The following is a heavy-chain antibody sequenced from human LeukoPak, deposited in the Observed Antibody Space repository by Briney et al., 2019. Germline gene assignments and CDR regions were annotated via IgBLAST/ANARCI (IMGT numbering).Heavy chain of an antibody. Sequence: GGSLRLSCAASGFTFSNFGMHWVRQAPGKGLEWVAFIRYDGSDKYYADSVKGRFTISRDNSKNTLYLQMNSLRAEDTAVYYCAKEIVVVPAAYPGFGYWGQGTLVTVSS. CDR3: AKEIVVVPAAYPGFGY. CDR1: GFTFSNFG. CDR2: IRYDGSDK. J-gene: IGHJ4*02. D-gene: IGHD2-2*01. V-gene: IGHV3-30*02.